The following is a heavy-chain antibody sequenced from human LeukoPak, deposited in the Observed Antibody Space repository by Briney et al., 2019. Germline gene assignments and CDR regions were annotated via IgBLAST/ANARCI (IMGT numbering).Heavy chain of an antibody. J-gene: IGHJ4*02. D-gene: IGHD1-26*01. V-gene: IGHV3-30*02. CDR3: ARDPPLDSGSYPAVDC. CDR1: GFTFSSYG. CDR2: IRYDGSNK. Sequence: PGGSLRLSRAASGFTFSSYGMHWVRQAPGKGLEWVAFIRYDGSNKYYADSVKGRFTISRDNSKNTLYLQMNSLRAEDTAVYYCARDPPLDSGSYPAVDCWGQGTLVTVSS.